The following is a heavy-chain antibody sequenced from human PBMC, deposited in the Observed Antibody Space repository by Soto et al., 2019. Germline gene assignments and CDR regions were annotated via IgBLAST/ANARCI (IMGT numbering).Heavy chain of an antibody. CDR2: ISYDGSNK. CDR1: GFTFSSYA. V-gene: IGHV3-30-3*01. Sequence: GGSLRLSCAASGFTFSSYAMHWVRQAPGKGLEWGAVISYDGSNKYYAASVKGRFTISRDNSKNTLYLQMNSLRAEDTAVYYCARAHYGSGSYYGPNYYYYGMDVWGQGTTVTVSS. D-gene: IGHD3-10*01. J-gene: IGHJ6*02. CDR3: ARAHYGSGSYYGPNYYYYGMDV.